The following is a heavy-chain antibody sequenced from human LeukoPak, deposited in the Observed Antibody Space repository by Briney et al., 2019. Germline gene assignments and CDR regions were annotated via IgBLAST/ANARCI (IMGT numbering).Heavy chain of an antibody. CDR2: IYSSGNT. CDR3: ARGSGGRTGPGY. V-gene: IGHV3-66*01. Sequence: GGSLRLSCAASGFTVSSNHMNWVRQAPGKGLGWVSVIYSSGNTYYADSVKGRFTISRDNSKNTLYLQMNSLRVEDTAVYYCARGSGGRTGPGYWGQGTLVTVSS. CDR1: GFTVSSNH. D-gene: IGHD6-25*01. J-gene: IGHJ4*02.